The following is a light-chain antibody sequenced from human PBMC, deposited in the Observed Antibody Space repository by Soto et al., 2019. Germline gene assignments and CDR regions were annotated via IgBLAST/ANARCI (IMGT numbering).Light chain of an antibody. J-gene: IGKJ1*01. CDR3: QEYGTSRT. CDR2: DAS. V-gene: IGKV3-20*01. CDR1: QSVSSSY. Sequence: EILLTQSPGTLSLSPGERATLSCRTSQSVSSSYLAWYQHKPGQAPRLLIYDASSRATGIPDRFSGSGSGTDFTLTISRLEPEDFAVYYCQEYGTSRTFGQGTKVEIK.